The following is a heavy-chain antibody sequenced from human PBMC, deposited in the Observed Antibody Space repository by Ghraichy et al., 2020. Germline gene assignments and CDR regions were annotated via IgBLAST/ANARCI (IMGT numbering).Heavy chain of an antibody. CDR1: GFSLSTSGVG. V-gene: IGHV2-5*02. J-gene: IGHJ4*02. Sequence: SGPTLVKPTQTLTLTCTFSGFSLSTSGVGVGWIRQPPGKALEWLGPIYWDDDKRYSPSLKSRLTITKDTSKNQVVLTMTNMDPVDTATYYCARAPTSYDYIWGSYRNQYYFDYWGQGTLVTVSS. CDR3: ARAPTSYDYIWGSYRNQYYFDY. D-gene: IGHD3-16*02. CDR2: IYWDDDK.